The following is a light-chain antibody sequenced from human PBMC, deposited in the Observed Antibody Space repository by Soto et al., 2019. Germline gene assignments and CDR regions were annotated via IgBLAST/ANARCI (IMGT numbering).Light chain of an antibody. CDR2: DAS. CDR1: QSISTW. Sequence: DIQMTQSPSTVSASVGDGVTITCRASQSISTWLAWYQQKPGKAPNLLIYDASTLESGGPSGFSGSGSGTEFTLTISSLQPDDSATYYCQQYENLPTFGQGTRLEIK. V-gene: IGKV1-5*01. CDR3: QQYENLPT. J-gene: IGKJ5*01.